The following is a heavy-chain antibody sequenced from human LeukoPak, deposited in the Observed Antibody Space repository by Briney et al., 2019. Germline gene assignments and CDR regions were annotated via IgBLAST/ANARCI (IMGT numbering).Heavy chain of an antibody. CDR1: GEDFSIYF. V-gene: IGHV4-34*01. CDR3: ARPGLAYCGADCYSTEGYYFDY. Sequence: SETLSLTCAVYGEDFSIYFYSWIRQPPGKGLEWIGEINNGGSTSYNPSLKSRVTISVDTSKNQFSLRLNSVTAADTAMYYCARPGLAYCGADCYSTEGYYFDYWSQGTLVTVSS. J-gene: IGHJ4*02. CDR2: INNGGST. D-gene: IGHD2-21*01.